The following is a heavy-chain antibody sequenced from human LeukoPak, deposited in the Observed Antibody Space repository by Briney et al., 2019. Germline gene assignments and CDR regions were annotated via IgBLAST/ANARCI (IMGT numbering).Heavy chain of an antibody. J-gene: IGHJ4*02. Sequence: SETLSLTCTVSGGSISSYYWSWIRQPPGKGLEWIGYIYYSGSTNYNPSLKSRVTISVDTSKNQFSLKLSSVTAADTAVYYCARHYHDYWGQGTLVTVSS. D-gene: IGHD2-2*01. CDR3: ARHYHDY. CDR2: IYYSGST. V-gene: IGHV4-59*08. CDR1: GGSISSYY.